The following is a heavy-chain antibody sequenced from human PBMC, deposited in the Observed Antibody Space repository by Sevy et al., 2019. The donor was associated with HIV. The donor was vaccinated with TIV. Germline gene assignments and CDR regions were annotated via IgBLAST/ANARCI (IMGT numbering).Heavy chain of an antibody. Sequence: GGSLTLSCAASGFTFKSYWMTWVRHAPGKGLEWVANINQDGSEKYYSDSLKGRFSISRDNSKNSVHLQINTLRAEDTAVYYCAREGSAYDTYYYHYAMDVWGQGTTVTVSS. CDR3: AREGSAYDTYYYHYAMDV. J-gene: IGHJ6*02. CDR1: GFTFKSYW. V-gene: IGHV3-7*01. CDR2: INQDGSEK. D-gene: IGHD5-12*01.